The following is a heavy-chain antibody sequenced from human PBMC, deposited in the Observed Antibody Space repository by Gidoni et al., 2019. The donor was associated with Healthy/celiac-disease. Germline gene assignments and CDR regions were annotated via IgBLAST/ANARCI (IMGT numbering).Heavy chain of an antibody. CDR3: ARGRGTREPYDY. V-gene: IGHV3-11*06. Sequence: QVQLVESGGGLVKPGGSLRLSGAASGFTFSDYYLSWIRQAPGKGLGWVSYISRSSSYTNYAEAVKGRFTISRDNAKNSLYLQMNSLRAEDTAVYYCARGRGTREPYDYWGQGTLVTVSS. J-gene: IGHJ4*02. D-gene: IGHD1-1*01. CDR1: GFTFSDYY. CDR2: ISRSSSYT.